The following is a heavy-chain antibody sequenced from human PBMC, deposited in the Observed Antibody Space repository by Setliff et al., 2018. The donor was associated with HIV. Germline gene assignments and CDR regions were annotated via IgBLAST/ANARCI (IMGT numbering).Heavy chain of an antibody. D-gene: IGHD2-2*03. CDR3: AREAASVWINYYYMDV. Sequence: PSETLSLTCTVSGDSVSRSNYYWAWIRQPPGKGLEWLGSIDYNEITYYNPSLKSRVTISVDTSKNQFSLKLSSVTAADTAVYYCAREAASVWINYYYMDVWGKGTTVTVSS. CDR2: IDYNEIT. V-gene: IGHV4-39*07. J-gene: IGHJ6*03. CDR1: GDSVSRSNYY.